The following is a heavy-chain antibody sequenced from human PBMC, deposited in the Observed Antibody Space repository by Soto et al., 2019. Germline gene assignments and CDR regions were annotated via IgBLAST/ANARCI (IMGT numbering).Heavy chain of an antibody. Sequence: QVQLVQSGAEVKKPGASVKVSCKASGYTFTSYGISWVRQAPGQGLAWMGWISAYNGNTNYAQKLQGRVTMTTDTSTSTAYMELRSLRSDDTAVYYCARDWYSSSWYLDGYFQHWGQGTLVTVSS. J-gene: IGHJ1*01. CDR1: GYTFTSYG. CDR3: ARDWYSSSWYLDGYFQH. V-gene: IGHV1-18*01. D-gene: IGHD6-13*01. CDR2: ISAYNGNT.